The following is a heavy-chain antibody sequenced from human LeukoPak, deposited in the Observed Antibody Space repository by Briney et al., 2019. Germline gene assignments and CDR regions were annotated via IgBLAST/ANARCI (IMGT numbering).Heavy chain of an antibody. CDR3: ARRPGDFWSGYYYGMDV. J-gene: IGHJ6*02. CDR2: IYYSGST. CDR1: GGSISSGGYY. Sequence: SETLSLTCTVSGGSISSGGYYWSWIRQHPGKGLEWIGYIYYSGSTYYNPSLKSRVTISVDTSKNQFSLKLSSVTAADTAVYYCARRPGDFWSGYYYGMDVWGQGTTVTVFS. V-gene: IGHV4-31*03. D-gene: IGHD3-3*01.